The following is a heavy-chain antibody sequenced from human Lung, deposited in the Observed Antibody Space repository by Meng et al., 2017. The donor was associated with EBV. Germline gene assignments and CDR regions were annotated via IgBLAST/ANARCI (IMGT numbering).Heavy chain of an antibody. D-gene: IGHD3-3*01. CDR1: GGSISSSNW. Sequence: VPLEEAGPGLVKPSGTLSLPWAVSGGSISSSNWWSWVRQPPGKGLEWIGEIYHSGSTNYNPSLKSRVTISVDKSKNQFSLKLSSVTAADTAVYYCARGKLSGYRYFDYWGQGTLVTVSS. CDR2: IYHSGST. CDR3: ARGKLSGYRYFDY. J-gene: IGHJ4*02. V-gene: IGHV4-4*02.